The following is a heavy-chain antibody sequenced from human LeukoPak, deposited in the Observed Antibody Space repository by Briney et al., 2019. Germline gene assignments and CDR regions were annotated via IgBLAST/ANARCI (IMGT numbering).Heavy chain of an antibody. D-gene: IGHD2-8*01. CDR3: ARPGLTGYYYYMDV. J-gene: IGHJ6*03. V-gene: IGHV3-11*04. CDR1: GFTFSDYY. Sequence: KPGGSLRLSCAASGFTFSDYYMSWIRQAPGKGLEWVSYISSSGGTIYSADSVKGRFTISRDNAKNSLYLQMNSLRAEDTAVYYCARPGLTGYYYYMDVWGKGTTVTVSS. CDR2: ISSSGGTI.